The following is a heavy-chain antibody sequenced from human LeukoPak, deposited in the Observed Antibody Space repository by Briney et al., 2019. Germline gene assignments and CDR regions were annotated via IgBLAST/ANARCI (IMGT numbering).Heavy chain of an antibody. J-gene: IGHJ4*02. Sequence: GGSLRLSCAASGFTFSSYSMNWVRQAPGKGLEWVSSISSSSSYIYYADSVKGRFTISRDNAKNSLYLQINSLRAEDTAVYFCARWLYNSGWAIDYWGQGTLVTVSS. CDR3: ARWLYNSGWAIDY. D-gene: IGHD6-19*01. CDR1: GFTFSSYS. V-gene: IGHV3-21*01. CDR2: ISSSSSYI.